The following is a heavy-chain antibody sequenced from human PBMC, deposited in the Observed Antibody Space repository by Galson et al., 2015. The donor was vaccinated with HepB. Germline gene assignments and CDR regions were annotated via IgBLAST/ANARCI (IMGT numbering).Heavy chain of an antibody. CDR2: ISGSSSAI. Sequence: SLRLSCAASGFTFSGYTINWVRQAPGKGLEWVSSISGSSSAINYADSVKGRFTISRDNGKNPLSLQMNSLRDEDTAVYYCARDFRVRGVKNYYYGMDVWGPGTTVTVSS. J-gene: IGHJ6*02. CDR3: ARDFRVRGVKNYYYGMDV. CDR1: GFTFSGYT. D-gene: IGHD3-10*01. V-gene: IGHV3-48*02.